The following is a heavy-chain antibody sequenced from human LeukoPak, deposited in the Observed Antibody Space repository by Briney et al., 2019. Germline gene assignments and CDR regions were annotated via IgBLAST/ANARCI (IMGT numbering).Heavy chain of an antibody. J-gene: IGHJ4*02. V-gene: IGHV1-69*13. Sequence: ASVNLSCNASVGTFTSYAISWVRQAPRQGPEWMGGIIPIFDTANYAQKFQGRVTITAGESTSTAYMELSSLRSEDTAVYYCARATYYDSEGHYFDYWGQGTLVTVYS. CDR3: ARATYYDSEGHYFDY. D-gene: IGHD3-22*01. CDR1: VGTFTSYA. CDR2: IIPIFDTA.